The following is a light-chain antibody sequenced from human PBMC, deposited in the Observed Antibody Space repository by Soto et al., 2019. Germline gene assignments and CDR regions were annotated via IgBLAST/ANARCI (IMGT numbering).Light chain of an antibody. V-gene: IGKV3-11*01. CDR1: QGVSRY. J-gene: IGKJ3*01. CDR3: QQRYNWPPFT. CDR2: DAS. Sequence: EIVLTQSPATLSLSPGERATLSCRASQGVSRYLAWYQQKPGQAPRLLIYDASNRATGIPARFSGSGSGTDVTLTISSLEPEDFAVYYCQQRYNWPPFTFGPGTKVDIK.